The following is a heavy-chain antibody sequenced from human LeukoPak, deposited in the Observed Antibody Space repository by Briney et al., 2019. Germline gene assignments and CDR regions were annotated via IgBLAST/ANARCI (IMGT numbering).Heavy chain of an antibody. CDR3: ARHHSGWYRSDAFDI. CDR2: IYNSGNT. CDR1: GDSISSYY. Sequence: PSETLSPTWTVSGDSISSYYWSWIRQPPGKGLEWIGYIYNSGNTNYNPSFKSRVTISVDTSKNQFSLNLRSVTAADTAVYYCARHHSGWYRSDAFDIWGQGTMVTVSS. V-gene: IGHV4-59*08. D-gene: IGHD6-19*01. J-gene: IGHJ3*02.